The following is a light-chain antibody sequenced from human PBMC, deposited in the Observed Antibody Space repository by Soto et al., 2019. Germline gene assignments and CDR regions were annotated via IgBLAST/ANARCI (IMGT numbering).Light chain of an antibody. CDR3: QQYDNLPLT. V-gene: IGKV1-33*01. CDR1: QSIDTW. Sequence: DIQMTQSPSTLSASVGDTVTITCRASQSIDTWLAWHQQKPGKAPKLLIYDASNLETGVPSRFSGSGSGTDFTFTISSLQPEDIATYYCQQYDNLPLTFGGGTKVDIK. J-gene: IGKJ4*01. CDR2: DAS.